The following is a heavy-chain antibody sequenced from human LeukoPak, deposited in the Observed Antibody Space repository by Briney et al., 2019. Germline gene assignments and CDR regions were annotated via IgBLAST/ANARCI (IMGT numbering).Heavy chain of an antibody. J-gene: IGHJ4*02. CDR1: GGSISGYY. CDR3: AREVLGTASAFDY. V-gene: IGHV4-59*01. D-gene: IGHD1-1*01. CDR2: IYYTGST. Sequence: SETLSLTCTVSGGSISGYYWSWIRQPPGKGLEWIGYIYYTGSTNYNPSLKSRVTMSVDTSENQFSLTLSSVTAADTAVYYCAREVLGTASAFDYWGQGTLVTVSS.